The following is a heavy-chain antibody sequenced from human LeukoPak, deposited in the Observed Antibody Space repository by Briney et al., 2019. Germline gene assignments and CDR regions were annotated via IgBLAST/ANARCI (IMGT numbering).Heavy chain of an antibody. CDR3: ATAGSSELLWDYAMDG. CDR1: GFTVSSNY. CDR2: IYAGGST. V-gene: IGHV3-53*04. Sequence: GGSLRLSCAASGFTVSSNYMSWVRQAPGKGLEWVSLIYAGGSTYYADAVKGRFTISRHNSKNTLHLQMNSLIIEDTAVYYCATAGSSELLWDYAMDGWGQGSTVTVSS. J-gene: IGHJ6*02. D-gene: IGHD3-10*01.